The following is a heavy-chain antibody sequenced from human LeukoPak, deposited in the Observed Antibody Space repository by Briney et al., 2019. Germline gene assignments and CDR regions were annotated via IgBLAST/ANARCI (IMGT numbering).Heavy chain of an antibody. J-gene: IGHJ4*02. V-gene: IGHV1-2*06. CDR1: GYTFTGYY. D-gene: IGHD4-17*01. CDR3: ARAENGDYAFDY. Sequence: ASVKVSCKASGYTFTGYYIHWVRQAPGQGLEWMGRINPNSGGTNYAQKFQGRVTLTRDTSISTAYMELSRLRSDETAVYYCARAENGDYAFDYWGQGTLVTVSS. CDR2: INPNSGGT.